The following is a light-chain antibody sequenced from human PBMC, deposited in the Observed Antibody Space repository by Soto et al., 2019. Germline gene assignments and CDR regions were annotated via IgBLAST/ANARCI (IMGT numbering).Light chain of an antibody. CDR3: SSYTSSNTLV. CDR1: SSDIGGYNY. V-gene: IGLV2-14*01. J-gene: IGLJ1*01. Sequence: QSALTQPASVSGSPGQSITISCTGGSSDIGGYNYVSWFQQHPGKVPKLMIYEVTNRPSGVSNRFPGSKSGSTASLTISGLQAEDEADYYCSSYTSSNTLVFGTGTKVTVL. CDR2: EVT.